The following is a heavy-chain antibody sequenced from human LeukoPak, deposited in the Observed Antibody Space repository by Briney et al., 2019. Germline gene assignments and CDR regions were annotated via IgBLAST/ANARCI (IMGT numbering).Heavy chain of an antibody. J-gene: IGHJ4*02. D-gene: IGHD6-13*01. CDR3: ARVGSSSWYGGVY. CDR2: INAGNGST. V-gene: IGHV1-3*01. Sequence: ASVKVSCKASGYTFTSYAMHWVRQAPGPRLEWMGWINAGNGSTKYSQKFQGRVTITRDTSASTAYMELSSLRSEDTAVYYCARVGSSSWYGGVYWGQGTLVTVSS. CDR1: GYTFTSYA.